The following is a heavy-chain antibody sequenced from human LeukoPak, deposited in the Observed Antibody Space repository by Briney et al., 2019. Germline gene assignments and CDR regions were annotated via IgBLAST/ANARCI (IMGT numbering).Heavy chain of an antibody. V-gene: IGHV3-23*01. Sequence: GGSLRLSCAASGFTFSSYAMSWVRQAPGKGLEWVSAISGSGGSTYYADSVKGRFTISRDNSKNTLYLQMNSLRAEDTAVYYCATQQYSSSWYKIDYWGQGTLVTVSS. J-gene: IGHJ4*02. CDR2: ISGSGGST. CDR1: GFTFSSYA. D-gene: IGHD6-13*01. CDR3: ATQQYSSSWYKIDY.